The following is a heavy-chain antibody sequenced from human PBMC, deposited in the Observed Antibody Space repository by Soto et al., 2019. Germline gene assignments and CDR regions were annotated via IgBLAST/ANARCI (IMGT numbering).Heavy chain of an antibody. D-gene: IGHD2-21*02. CDR1: GDSVSSNSAA. CDR3: ARPVVVTAKGAFDI. J-gene: IGHJ3*02. Sequence: SQTLSLTCVISGDSVSSNSAAWNWVRQSPSRGLEWLGRTFYRSKWYNDYAVSVKSRITINPDTSKNQFSLQLNSVTPEDTAVYYCARPVVVTAKGAFDIWGQGTMVTVSS. CDR2: TFYRSKWYN. V-gene: IGHV6-1*01.